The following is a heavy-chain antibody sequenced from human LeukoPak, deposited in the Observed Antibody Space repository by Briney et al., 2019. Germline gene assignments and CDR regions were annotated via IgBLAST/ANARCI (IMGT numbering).Heavy chain of an antibody. J-gene: IGHJ4*02. CDR1: GFTFSSYG. CDR3: AKWARYCTNGVCYYFDY. CDR2: IRYVGSNK. D-gene: IGHD2-8*01. V-gene: IGHV3-30*02. Sequence: GGSLRLSCAASGFTFSSYGMHWVRQAPGKGLEWVGFIRYVGSNKYYADSVKGRFTISRDNSKNTLYLQMNSLRAEDTAVYYCAKWARYCTNGVCYYFDYWGQGTLVTVSS.